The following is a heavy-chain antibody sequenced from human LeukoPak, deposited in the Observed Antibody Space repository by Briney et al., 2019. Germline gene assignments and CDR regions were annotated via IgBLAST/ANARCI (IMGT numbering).Heavy chain of an antibody. V-gene: IGHV4-59*01. CDR2: IYYSGST. Sequence: KPSETLPLTCTVSGGSISSYYWSWIRQPPGKGLEWIGYIYYSGSTNYNPSLKSRVTISVDSSKCRFSLKLSAVTAADTAVYYCARVPEDYYDSSGYYYYYYGMDVWGQGTTVTVSS. CDR3: ARVPEDYYDSSGYYYYYYGMDV. D-gene: IGHD3-22*01. CDR1: GGSISSYY. J-gene: IGHJ6*02.